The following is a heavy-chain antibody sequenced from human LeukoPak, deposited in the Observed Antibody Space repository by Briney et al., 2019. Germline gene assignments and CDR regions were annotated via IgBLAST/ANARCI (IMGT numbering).Heavy chain of an antibody. CDR1: GGSISFGGYY. J-gene: IGHJ3*01. CDR2: MYDREKT. Sequence: SETLSLTCTVSGGSISFGGYYWSWIRQLPGKGLEWIGYMYDREKTDYNPSLRSRVIISLDTSKNQFSLKLNSVTAADTAVYYCARDSQIRLLLNDYDVFDVWGQGTVVTVSS. CDR3: ARDSQIRLLLNDYDVFDV. V-gene: IGHV4-31*03. D-gene: IGHD2-21*02.